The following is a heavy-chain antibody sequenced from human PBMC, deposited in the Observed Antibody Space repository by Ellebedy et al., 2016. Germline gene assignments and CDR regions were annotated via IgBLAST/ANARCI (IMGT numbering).Heavy chain of an antibody. V-gene: IGHV3-21*01. Sequence: GESLKISCAASGFTFSSYSMNWVRQAPGKGLEWVSSISSSSSYIYYADSVKGRFTISRDNAKNSLYLQMNSLRAEDTAVYYCAKYYYGSGPVVDYWGQGTLVTVSS. D-gene: IGHD3-10*01. J-gene: IGHJ4*02. CDR2: ISSSSSYI. CDR1: GFTFSSYS. CDR3: AKYYYGSGPVVDY.